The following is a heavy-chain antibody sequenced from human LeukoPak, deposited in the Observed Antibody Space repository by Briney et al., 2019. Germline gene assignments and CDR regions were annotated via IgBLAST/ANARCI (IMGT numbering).Heavy chain of an antibody. CDR1: GYTFTGYY. D-gene: IGHD1-26*01. J-gene: IGHJ4*02. CDR2: INPDNGGT. Sequence: ASVKVSCKASGYTFTGYYIHWVRQAPGQGLEWMGWINPDNGGTNYAQKFQGRVTMTRDTSISTAYMDLSSLRSDDTAIYYCARDLYSGVGTSYSDSWGQGTLVTVSS. V-gene: IGHV1-2*02. CDR3: ARDLYSGVGTSYSDS.